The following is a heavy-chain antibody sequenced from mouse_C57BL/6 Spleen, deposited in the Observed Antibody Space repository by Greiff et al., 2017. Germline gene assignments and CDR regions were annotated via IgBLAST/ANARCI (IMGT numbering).Heavy chain of an antibody. J-gene: IGHJ3*01. Sequence: EVHLVESGGGLVKPGGSLKLSCAASGFSFSSYAMSWVRQTPGKRLEWVAIISDGGSSTYYSDHVNGRFTISRDKSKNNLYLKMRHLKSEDTAMYYCARAYCSNYCWFAYWGKGTLVTVSA. CDR3: ARAYCSNYCWFAY. V-gene: IGHV5-4*01. CDR1: GFSFSSYA. D-gene: IGHD2-5*01. CDR2: ISDGGSST.